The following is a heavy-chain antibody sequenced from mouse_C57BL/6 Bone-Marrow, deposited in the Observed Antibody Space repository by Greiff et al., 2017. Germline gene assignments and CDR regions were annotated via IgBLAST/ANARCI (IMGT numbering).Heavy chain of an antibody. CDR2: IHPNSGST. D-gene: IGHD1-1*01. CDR3: ARRITTVVATGYFDV. CDR1: GYTFTSYW. V-gene: IGHV1-64*01. Sequence: VQLQQPGAELVKPGASVKLSCKASGYTFTSYWMHWVKQRPGQGLEWIGMIHPNSGSTNYNEKFKSKATLTVDKSSSTAYMQLSSLTSEDSAVYDCARRITTVVATGYFDVWGTGTTVTVSS. J-gene: IGHJ1*03.